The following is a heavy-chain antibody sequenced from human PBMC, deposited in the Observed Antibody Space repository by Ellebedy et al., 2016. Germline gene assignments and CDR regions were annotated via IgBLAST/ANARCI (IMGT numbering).Heavy chain of an antibody. Sequence: SETLSLXXAVYGGSFSGYYWSWIRQPPGKGLEWMWEINHCGSTKYNPSPKSRVTISVDTSKNQFSLKVNSMTAADTAVFFCARGHGQRRWAGRFDPWGQGTLVTVSS. D-gene: IGHD3-16*01. V-gene: IGHV4-34*01. CDR3: ARGHGQRRWAGRFDP. CDR2: INHCGST. CDR1: GGSFSGYY. J-gene: IGHJ5*02.